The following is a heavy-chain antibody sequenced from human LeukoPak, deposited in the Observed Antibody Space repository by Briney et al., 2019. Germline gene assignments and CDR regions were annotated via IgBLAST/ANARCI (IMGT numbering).Heavy chain of an antibody. CDR3: ARSLGMTTVTFFGY. CDR2: IYYSGST. CDR1: GGSISNYY. Sequence: RPSETLSLTCTVSGGSISNYYWSWIRQPPRKGLEWIGYIYYSGSTNYNPSLKSRVTISVDTSKNQFSLKLSSVTAADTAVYYCARSLGMTTVTFFGYWGQGTLVTVSS. J-gene: IGHJ4*02. V-gene: IGHV4-59*01. D-gene: IGHD4-17*01.